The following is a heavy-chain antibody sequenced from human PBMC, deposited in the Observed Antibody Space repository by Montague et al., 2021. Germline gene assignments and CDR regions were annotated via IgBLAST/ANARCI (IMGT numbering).Heavy chain of an antibody. V-gene: IGHV4-39*01. CDR3: ARRMGFVVVTEHDAFDI. D-gene: IGHD2-21*02. Sequence: SETLSLTCTVSGGSISSTSYYWGWIRQPPGTGLEWIGSIYYSGSTYYNPSLKSRVTISADTSMNQFSLRLRSVTAADTAVYYCARRMGFVVVTEHDAFDIWGQGTMVTVSS. CDR2: IYYSGST. CDR1: GGSISSTSYY. J-gene: IGHJ3*02.